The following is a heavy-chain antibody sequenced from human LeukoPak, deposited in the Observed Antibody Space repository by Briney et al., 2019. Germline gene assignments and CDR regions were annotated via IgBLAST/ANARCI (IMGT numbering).Heavy chain of an antibody. D-gene: IGHD4-17*01. CDR2: IKGSGSYA. V-gene: IGHV3-23*01. J-gene: IGHJ3*01. CDR1: DFTFANYA. Sequence: HSGGSLRLSCVGSDFTFANYAKTWVRLTPGKGLEWVSSIKGSGSYAMYADSVSGRFTTSRDNSRNTIFLQMTSLRAEDTAIYYCGRDPNGDYIGAFEFWGLGTLVSVSS. CDR3: GRDPNGDYIGAFEF.